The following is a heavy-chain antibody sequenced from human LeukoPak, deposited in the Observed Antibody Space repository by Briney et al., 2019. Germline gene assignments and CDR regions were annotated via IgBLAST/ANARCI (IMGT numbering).Heavy chain of an antibody. Sequence: GGSLRLSCAASGFTFSSYWMSWVRQAPGKGLEWVANIKQDGSEKYYVDSVKGRFTFSRDNAKNPLYLQMNSLRAEDTAVYYCAKEAYYGDYEFFDYWGQGTLVTVSS. J-gene: IGHJ4*02. CDR2: IKQDGSEK. CDR3: AKEAYYGDYEFFDY. V-gene: IGHV3-7*01. D-gene: IGHD4-17*01. CDR1: GFTFSSYW.